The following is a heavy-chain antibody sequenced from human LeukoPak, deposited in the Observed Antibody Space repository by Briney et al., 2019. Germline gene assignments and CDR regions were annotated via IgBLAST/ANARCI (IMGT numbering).Heavy chain of an antibody. CDR3: ARDLVQEYYYYGMDV. V-gene: IGHV4-59*12. D-gene: IGHD1-1*01. Sequence: SETLSLTCTVSGGSISSYYWSWIRQPPGKGLEWIGYVYYSGSTNYNPSLKSRVTISVDTSENQFSLKLSSVTAADTAVYYCARDLVQEYYYYGMDVWGQGTTVTVSS. J-gene: IGHJ6*02. CDR1: GGSISSYY. CDR2: VYYSGST.